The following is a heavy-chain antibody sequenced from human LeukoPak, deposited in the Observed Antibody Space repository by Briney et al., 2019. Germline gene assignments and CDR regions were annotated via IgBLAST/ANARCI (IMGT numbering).Heavy chain of an antibody. J-gene: IGHJ3*02. D-gene: IGHD3-10*01. Sequence: PGGSLRLSSVVSGFGTSTSWMTWVRQAPGKGLEWVANINQDGSEEHYVDSVRGRFTISRDNAKDSLFLQMNSLRADDSAVYYCAREPGLGYAFDIWGKGTMVTVSS. CDR3: AREPGLGYAFDI. V-gene: IGHV3-7*01. CDR1: GFGTSTSW. CDR2: INQDGSEE.